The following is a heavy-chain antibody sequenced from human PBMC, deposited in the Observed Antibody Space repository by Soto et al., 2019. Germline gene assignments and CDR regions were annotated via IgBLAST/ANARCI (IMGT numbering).Heavy chain of an antibody. D-gene: IGHD5-12*01. CDR1: GFSLSTSGVG. CDR2: IYWDDDK. J-gene: IGHJ6*02. V-gene: IGHV2-5*02. Sequence: QITLKESGPTLVKPTQTLTLTCTFSGFSLSTSGVGVGWIRQPPGKALEWLALIYWDDDKRYSPSLKSRLTITKDTSKRRVGLTVNTMDSVDTATYYWAHRSSGYYSYHYYGMDVWGQGTTVTVSS. CDR3: AHRSSGYYSYHYYGMDV.